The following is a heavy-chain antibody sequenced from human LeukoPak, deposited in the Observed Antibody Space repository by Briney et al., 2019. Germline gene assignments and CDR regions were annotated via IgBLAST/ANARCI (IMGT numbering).Heavy chain of an antibody. Sequence: SETLSLTCTVSGYSISSGYYWGWIRQPPGKGLEWIGSIYHSGSTYYNPSLKSRVTISVDTSKNQFSLKLSSVTAADTAVYYCARGHGDLIHPSSSDYWGQGTLVTVSS. CDR3: ARGHGDLIHPSSSDY. CDR1: GYSISSGYY. CDR2: IYHSGST. D-gene: IGHD4-17*01. V-gene: IGHV4-38-2*02. J-gene: IGHJ4*02.